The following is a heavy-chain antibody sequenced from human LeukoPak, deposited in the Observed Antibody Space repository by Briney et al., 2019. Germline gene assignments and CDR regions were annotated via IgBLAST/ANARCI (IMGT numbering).Heavy chain of an antibody. CDR2: IYYSGST. J-gene: IGHJ4*02. CDR3: ARDVGGWSDY. D-gene: IGHD3-10*01. V-gene: IGHV4-59*01. CDR1: GGSISSYY. Sequence: SETLSLTCTVSGGSISSYYWSWIRQPPGKGLEWIGYIYYSGSTNYNPSLKSRVTISVDTSKNQFSLKLSSVTAADTAVYYCARDVGGWSDYWGQGTLVTVYS.